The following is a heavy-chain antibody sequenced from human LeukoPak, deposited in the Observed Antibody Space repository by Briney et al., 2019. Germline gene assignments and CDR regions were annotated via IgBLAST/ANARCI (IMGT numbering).Heavy chain of an antibody. Sequence: ASVKVSCKASDYTFTSYEISWVRQAPGQGLEWMGWISAYNGNTNYAQKLQGRVTMTTDTSTSTAYMELRSLRSDDTAVYYCARDLPEDYDILTGYYLGGYAFDIWGQGTMVTVSS. V-gene: IGHV1-18*01. CDR2: ISAYNGNT. J-gene: IGHJ3*02. D-gene: IGHD3-9*01. CDR1: DYTFTSYE. CDR3: ARDLPEDYDILTGYYLGGYAFDI.